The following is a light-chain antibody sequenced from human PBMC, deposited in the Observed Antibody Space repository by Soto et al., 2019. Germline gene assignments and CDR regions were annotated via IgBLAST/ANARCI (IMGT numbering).Light chain of an antibody. V-gene: IGKV3-15*01. Sequence: EIVVTQSPATLSVSPGERVTLSCRASQSVSSSLAWYQQRPGRAPRLLIYDTSTRAAGIAARFSGSGSGTEFTLTISSLQSEDFGVYYCQQYVHWPPGTFGQGTKVDIK. CDR1: QSVSSS. CDR2: DTS. CDR3: QQYVHWPPGT. J-gene: IGKJ1*01.